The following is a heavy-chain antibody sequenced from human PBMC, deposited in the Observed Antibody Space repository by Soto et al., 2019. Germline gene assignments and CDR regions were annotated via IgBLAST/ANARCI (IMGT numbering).Heavy chain of an antibody. Sequence: QVQLVQSGAEVKKPGASVKVSCKASGYTFTGYHIHWVRQAPGQGLEWMGWINPNRGVTIYAQKFQGRVIMTRETPSTTAYMELSRLTSDDTAVYYCARRLGLLVTPIPGYWGQGTLVTVSS. CDR2: INPNRGVT. CDR1: GYTFTGYH. V-gene: IGHV1-2*02. J-gene: IGHJ4*02. D-gene: IGHD2-21*02. CDR3: ARRLGLLVTPIPGY.